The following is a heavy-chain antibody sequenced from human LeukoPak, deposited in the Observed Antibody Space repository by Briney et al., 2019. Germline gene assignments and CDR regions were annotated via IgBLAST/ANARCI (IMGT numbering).Heavy chain of an antibody. CDR2: IYYSGSS. Sequence: SETLSLTCTVSGVSISSDYWSWIRLPPGKGLEWIGYIYYSGSSNYNPSLKSRVTMSVDTSKNQFSLKLTSVTAADTAVYYCASVTYNGYQHFDYWGQGNLVTVS. V-gene: IGHV4-59*12. J-gene: IGHJ4*02. CDR1: GVSISSDY. D-gene: IGHD3-10*01. CDR3: ASVTYNGYQHFDY.